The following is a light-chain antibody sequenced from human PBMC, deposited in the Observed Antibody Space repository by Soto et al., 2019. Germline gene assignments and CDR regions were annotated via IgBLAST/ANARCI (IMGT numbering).Light chain of an antibody. J-gene: IGKJ4*01. CDR2: ATS. V-gene: IGKV3-15*01. CDR1: QSVGNN. CDR3: QQYSDWPLT. Sequence: EIVLTQSPATLSVPPGERATLSCRASQSVGNNFAWYQQKPGQAPRLLIFATSTRGTGVPARFSGSGSGTEFTLTISSLQSADFAVYYCQQYSDWPLTFGGGAKVEIE.